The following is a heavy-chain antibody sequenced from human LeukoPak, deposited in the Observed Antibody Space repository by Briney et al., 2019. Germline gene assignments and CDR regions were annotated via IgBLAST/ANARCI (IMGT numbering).Heavy chain of an antibody. CDR3: TTGIRWELELSPDAFDI. Sequence: GGSLRLSCAASGFTFSNAWMSWVRQAPGKGLEWVGRIKSKTDGGKTDYAAPVKGRFTISRDDSKNTLYLQMNSLKTEDTAVYYCTTGIRWELELSPDAFDIWGQGTMVTVSS. D-gene: IGHD1-26*01. J-gene: IGHJ3*02. CDR2: IKSKTDGGKT. V-gene: IGHV3-15*01. CDR1: GFTFSNAW.